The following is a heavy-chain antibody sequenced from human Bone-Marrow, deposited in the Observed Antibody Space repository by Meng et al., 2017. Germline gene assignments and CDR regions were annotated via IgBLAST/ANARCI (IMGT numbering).Heavy chain of an antibody. CDR3: TTDASRYVAFDI. CDR2: IKSKTDGGTT. Sequence: GESLKISCAASGFTFSNAWMSWVRQASGKGLEWVGRIKSKTDGGTTDYAAPVKGRFTISRDDSKNTLYLQMNSLKTEDTAVYYCTTDASRYVAFDIWGQGTMVTVSS. CDR1: GFTFSNAW. D-gene: IGHD5-12*01. V-gene: IGHV3-15*01. J-gene: IGHJ3*02.